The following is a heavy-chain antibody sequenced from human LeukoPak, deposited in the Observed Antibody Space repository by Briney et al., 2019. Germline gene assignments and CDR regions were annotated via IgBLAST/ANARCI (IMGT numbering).Heavy chain of an antibody. V-gene: IGHV1-69*13. CDR3: ARVVGDYGGNSVYYFDY. CDR2: IIPIFGTA. D-gene: IGHD4-23*01. CDR1: GGTFSSYA. Sequence: SVKVSCKASGGTFSSYAISWVRQAPGQGLEWMGGIIPIFGTANYAQKFQGRVTITADESTSTAYMELSSLRSEDTAVYYCARVVGDYGGNSVYYFDYWGQGTLVTVSS. J-gene: IGHJ4*02.